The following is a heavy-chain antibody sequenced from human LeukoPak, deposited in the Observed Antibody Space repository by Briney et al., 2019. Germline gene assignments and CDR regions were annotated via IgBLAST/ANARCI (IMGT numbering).Heavy chain of an antibody. CDR3: AKDIYYDSSGYPDY. V-gene: IGHV3-9*01. CDR1: GFTFDDYA. Sequence: PGGSLRLSCAASGFTFDDYAMRWVRQAPGKGLEWVSGISWNSGSIGYADSVKGRFTISRDNAKNSLYLQMNSLRAEDTALYYCAKDIYYDSSGYPDYWGQGTLVTVSS. J-gene: IGHJ4*02. CDR2: ISWNSGSI. D-gene: IGHD3-22*01.